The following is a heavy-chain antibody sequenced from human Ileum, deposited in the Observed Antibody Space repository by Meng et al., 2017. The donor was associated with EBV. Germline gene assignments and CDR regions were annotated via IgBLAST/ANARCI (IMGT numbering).Heavy chain of an antibody. J-gene: IGHJ4*02. Sequence: QVQLVQSGAEVKKPGASVKVSCKASGYRFTAFGISWVRQAPGQGPEWMGWITTYNGDTKYAQKFQGRVTMTRETSTNTAYMELTSLRSDDTAVYYYARTYYGSYGFDYWGQGTLVTVSS. D-gene: IGHD3-10*01. V-gene: IGHV1-18*01. CDR1: GYRFTAFG. CDR3: ARTYYGSYGFDY. CDR2: ITTYNGDT.